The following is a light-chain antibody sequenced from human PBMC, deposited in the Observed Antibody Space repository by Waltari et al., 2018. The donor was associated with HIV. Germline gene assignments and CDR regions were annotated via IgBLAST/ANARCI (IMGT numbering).Light chain of an antibody. Sequence: DIQMTQSPSSLSASVGDRVTITCQASQEIGDFLNWYQQRPGKVPKLLIYDASKLQTGVPSRFSGRGSGTDFTFTISSLQPEDIATYYCQQYDNLPYTFGQGTKLEIK. J-gene: IGKJ2*01. V-gene: IGKV1-33*01. CDR3: QQYDNLPYT. CDR2: DAS. CDR1: QEIGDF.